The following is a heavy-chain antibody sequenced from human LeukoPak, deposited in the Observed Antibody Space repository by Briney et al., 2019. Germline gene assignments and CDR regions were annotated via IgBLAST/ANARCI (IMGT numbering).Heavy chain of an antibody. CDR2: IRSSTYI. J-gene: IGHJ6*02. CDR1: GFTFSSYN. Sequence: GGSLRLSCAASGFTFSSYNMNWFRQAPGKGLEWVSSIRSSTYIYYADSVKGRFTISRDNAKNSLYLQMSSLRAEDTAVYYCARTIGCSSTSCYTGYYYYGMDVWGQGTTVTVSS. D-gene: IGHD2-2*02. CDR3: ARTIGCSSTSCYTGYYYYGMDV. V-gene: IGHV3-21*01.